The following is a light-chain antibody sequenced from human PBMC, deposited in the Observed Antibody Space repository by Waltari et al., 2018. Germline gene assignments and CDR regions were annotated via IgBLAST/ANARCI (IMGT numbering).Light chain of an antibody. V-gene: IGLV3-21*02. CDR1: NIGSKR. J-gene: IGLJ2*01. CDR2: DDS. Sequence: SYVLTQPPSVSVAPGQTARITCGGNNIGSKRVHWYQQKPGQDPVLVVYDDSDRPSGSPERFSGSNSGNTAPLTISRVEAGDEADYYCQVWDSSSDHPEVVFGGGTKLTVL. CDR3: QVWDSSSDHPEVV.